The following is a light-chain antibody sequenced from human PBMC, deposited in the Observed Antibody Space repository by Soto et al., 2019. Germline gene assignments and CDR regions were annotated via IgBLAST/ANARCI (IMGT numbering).Light chain of an antibody. CDR2: GSS. J-gene: IGKJ1*01. CDR3: QQYGDSSWP. Sequence: EIVLTQSPGTLSSSPGERATLSCRASQSVSSSYLAWYQHRPGQAPRLLIYGSSRRATGIPDRFGGSGSGKDFTLTISRLEPEDFAVYYCQQYGDSSWPFGQGTKVEIK. CDR1: QSVSSSY. V-gene: IGKV3-20*01.